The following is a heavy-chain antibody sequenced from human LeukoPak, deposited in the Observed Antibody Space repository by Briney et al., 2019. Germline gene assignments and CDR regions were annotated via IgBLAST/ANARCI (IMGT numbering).Heavy chain of an antibody. Sequence: SETLSLTCAVYGGSFSGYYWSWTRQPPGKGLEWIGEINHSGSTNYNPSLKSRVTISVDTSKNQFSLKLSSVTAADTAVYYCARASVLLSADYWGQGILVTVSS. CDR3: ARASVLLSADY. V-gene: IGHV4-34*01. CDR2: INHSGST. D-gene: IGHD3-10*01. J-gene: IGHJ4*02. CDR1: GGSFSGYY.